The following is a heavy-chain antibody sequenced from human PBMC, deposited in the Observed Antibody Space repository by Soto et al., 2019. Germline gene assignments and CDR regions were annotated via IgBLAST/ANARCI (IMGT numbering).Heavy chain of an antibody. J-gene: IGHJ6*02. CDR2: INAGNGNT. D-gene: IGHD6-13*01. V-gene: IGHV1-3*01. CDR3: ARDPPYSSSWTYYYYGMDV. CDR1: GYTFTSYA. Sequence: VASVKVSCKASGYTFTSYAMHWVRQAPGQRLEWMGWINAGNGNTKYSQKFQGRVTITRDTSASTAYMELSSLRSEDTAVYYCARDPPYSSSWTYYYYGMDVWGQGTTVTVSS.